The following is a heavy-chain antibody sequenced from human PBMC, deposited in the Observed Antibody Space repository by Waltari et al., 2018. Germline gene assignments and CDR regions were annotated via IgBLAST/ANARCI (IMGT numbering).Heavy chain of an antibody. D-gene: IGHD4-17*01. CDR2: IYHSGST. V-gene: IGHV4-4*02. CDR1: GCSISSSNW. J-gene: IGHJ2*01. CDR3: ARTGDYSYWYFDL. Sequence: QVQLQESGPGLVKPSGTLSLTCAVSGCSISSSNWWSLVRPPPGKGLEWIGEIYHSGSTNYNPSLKSRVTISVDKSKNQFSLKLSSVTAADTAVYYCARTGDYSYWYFDLWGRGTLVTVSS.